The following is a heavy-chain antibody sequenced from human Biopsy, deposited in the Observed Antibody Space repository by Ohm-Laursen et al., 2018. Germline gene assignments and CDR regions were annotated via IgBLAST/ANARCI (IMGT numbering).Heavy chain of an antibody. CDR3: ARHPTGFWFDP. CDR2: IYPGGGT. Sequence: TLSLTCSVSAYSIRNYYWSWIRQAAGKGLEWIGRIYPGGGTIYNPFLKRRVTMSVDTSTNHFPLKVTSVTAADTALYFCARHPTGFWFDPWGHGTLVTVSS. V-gene: IGHV4-4*07. J-gene: IGHJ5*02. CDR1: AYSIRNYY.